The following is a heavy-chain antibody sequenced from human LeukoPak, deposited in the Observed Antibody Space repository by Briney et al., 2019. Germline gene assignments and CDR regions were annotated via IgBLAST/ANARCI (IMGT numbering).Heavy chain of an antibody. D-gene: IGHD3-10*01. CDR3: ARVLMVRGVIKFDY. V-gene: IGHV3-7*04. CDR2: IKQDGSEK. Sequence: GGSLRLSCAASGFTFSSYLMSWVRQAPGKGLEWVANIKQDGSEKYYVDSVKGRFTISRDNAKNSLYLQMNSLRAEDTAVYYCARVLMVRGVIKFDYWGQGTLVTVSS. J-gene: IGHJ4*02. CDR1: GFTFSSYL.